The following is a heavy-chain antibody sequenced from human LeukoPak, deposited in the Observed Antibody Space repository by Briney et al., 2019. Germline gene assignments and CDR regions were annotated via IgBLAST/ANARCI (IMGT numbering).Heavy chain of an antibody. CDR3: ARLKPYYDSSGYYDDYFDY. J-gene: IGHJ4*02. CDR2: INHSGST. D-gene: IGHD3-22*01. CDR1: GYSISSGYY. Sequence: KTSETLSLTCTVSGYSISSGYYWSWIRQPPGKGLEWIGEINHSGSTNYNPSLKSRVTISVDTSKNQFSLKLSSVTAADTAVYYCARLKPYYDSSGYYDDYFDYWGQGTLVTVSS. V-gene: IGHV4-38-2*02.